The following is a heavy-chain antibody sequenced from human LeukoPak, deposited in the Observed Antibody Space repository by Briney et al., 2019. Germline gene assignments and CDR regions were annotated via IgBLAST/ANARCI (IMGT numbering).Heavy chain of an antibody. D-gene: IGHD4-17*01. Sequence: GGSLRLSCAASGFTVSSNYISWVRQAPGKGLEWVSVIYSGDSTYYADSVKGRFSISRDNSKSTVYLQMNSLRAEDAAVYYCARGGYGEYVQAFDIWGQGTMVTVSS. CDR3: ARGGYGEYVQAFDI. CDR2: IYSGDST. CDR1: GFTVSSNY. V-gene: IGHV3-53*01. J-gene: IGHJ3*02.